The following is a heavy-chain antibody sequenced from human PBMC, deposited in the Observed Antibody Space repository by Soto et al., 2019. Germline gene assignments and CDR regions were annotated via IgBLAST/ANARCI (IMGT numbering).Heavy chain of an antibody. CDR2: ISYDGSNK. D-gene: IGHD3-22*01. CDR3: ASSDDMYYYDSSGYPFDY. Sequence: PWGSLRLSCAASGFTFSSYGMHWVRQAPGKGLEWVAVISYDGSNKYYADSVKGRFTISRDNSKNTLYLQMNSLRAEDTAVYYCASSDDMYYYDSSGYPFDYWGQGTLVTVSS. CDR1: GFTFSSYG. J-gene: IGHJ4*02. V-gene: IGHV3-30*03.